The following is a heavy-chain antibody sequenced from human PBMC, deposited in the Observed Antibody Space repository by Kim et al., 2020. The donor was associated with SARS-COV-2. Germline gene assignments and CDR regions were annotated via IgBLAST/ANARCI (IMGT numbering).Heavy chain of an antibody. V-gene: IGHV1-46*01. CDR3: ARGDYGDLNY. CDR2: SK. Sequence: SKSYAQKFQGRVTMTRDTSTSTVYMELSSLGSEDTAVYYCARGDYGDLNYWGQGTLVTVSS. D-gene: IGHD4-17*01. J-gene: IGHJ4*02.